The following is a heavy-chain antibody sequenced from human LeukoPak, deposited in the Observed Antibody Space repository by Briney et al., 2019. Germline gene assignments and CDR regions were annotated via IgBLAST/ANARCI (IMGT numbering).Heavy chain of an antibody. CDR3: VKEAPRYYDSRLLDY. D-gene: IGHD3-22*01. CDR1: GFTFSSYA. CDR2: ISSNGGST. Sequence: PGGSLRLSCSASGFTFSSYAMHWVRQAPGKGLEYVSAISSNGGSTYYADSVKGRFTISRDNSKNTLYLQMSSLRAEDTAVYYCVKEAPRYYDSRLLDYWGQGTLVTVSS. J-gene: IGHJ4*02. V-gene: IGHV3-64D*06.